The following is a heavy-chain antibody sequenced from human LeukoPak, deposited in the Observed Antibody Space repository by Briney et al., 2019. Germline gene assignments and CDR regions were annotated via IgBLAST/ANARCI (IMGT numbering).Heavy chain of an antibody. Sequence: GGSLRLSCAASGFTFSSYAMTWVRQAPGKGLEWVSAISGSRAGTYYADSVKGRFTISRDNSKNTLYLQMNSLRAEDTAVYYCAKDLGKSDYWGQGTLVTVSS. D-gene: IGHD7-27*01. CDR3: AKDLGKSDY. J-gene: IGHJ4*02. V-gene: IGHV3-23*01. CDR1: GFTFSSYA. CDR2: ISGSRAGT.